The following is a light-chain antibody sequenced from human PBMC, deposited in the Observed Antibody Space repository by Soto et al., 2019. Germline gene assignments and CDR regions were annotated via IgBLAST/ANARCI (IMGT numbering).Light chain of an antibody. CDR3: QQYNSYPWT. CDR2: KAS. V-gene: IGKV1-5*03. Sequence: DIQMTHFLSPLSHPEETGVTIPCRAGQIFRCWLAWYQQKPGKAPKLLIYKASSLESGVPSRFSGSGSGTEFTLTISSLQPDDFATYYCQQYNSYPWTFGQGTKVEIK. J-gene: IGKJ1*01. CDR1: QIFRCW.